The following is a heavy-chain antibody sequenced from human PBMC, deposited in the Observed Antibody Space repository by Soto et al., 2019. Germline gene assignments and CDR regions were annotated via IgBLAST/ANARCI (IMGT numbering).Heavy chain of an antibody. CDR3: VSDRGYGHASVPYS. CDR2: ISYDGSLQ. D-gene: IGHD5-18*01. Sequence: QAQLVESGGGVVQPGRSLRLSCAASGFAFSSYGMHWVRQAPGTGLEWVAVISYDGSLQHYADSVKGRFTISRDNSKNMLLLQMRSLRTKDTAVYYCVSDRGYGHASVPYSCGQGTLVSVSS. CDR1: GFAFSSYG. J-gene: IGHJ4*02. V-gene: IGHV3-30*03.